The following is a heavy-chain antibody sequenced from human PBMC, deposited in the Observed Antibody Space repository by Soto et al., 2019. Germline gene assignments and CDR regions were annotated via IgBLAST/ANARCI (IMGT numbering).Heavy chain of an antibody. D-gene: IGHD2-2*01. CDR3: ARGGPPNCSSTSCYWALDY. CDR1: GGTFSSYA. V-gene: IGHV1-69*13. J-gene: IGHJ4*02. CDR2: IIPIFGTA. Sequence: GASVKVSCKASGGTFSSYAISWVRQAPGQGLGWMGGIIPIFGTANYAQKFQGRVTITADESTSTAYMELSSLRSEDTAVYYCARGGPPNCSSTSCYWALDYWGQGTLVTVSS.